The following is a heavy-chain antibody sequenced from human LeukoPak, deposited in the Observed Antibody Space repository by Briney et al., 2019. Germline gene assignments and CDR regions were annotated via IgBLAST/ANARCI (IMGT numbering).Heavy chain of an antibody. CDR1: GFTLSSYE. Sequence: GGSLRPSCAASGFTLSSYEMNWVRQAPGQELEWVSYISSSGSTIYYADSVKGRFTISRDNAKNSLYLQMNSLRAEDTAVYYCAELGITMIGGVWGKGTTVTISS. D-gene: IGHD3-10*02. V-gene: IGHV3-48*03. CDR2: ISSSGSTI. CDR3: AELGITMIGGV. J-gene: IGHJ6*04.